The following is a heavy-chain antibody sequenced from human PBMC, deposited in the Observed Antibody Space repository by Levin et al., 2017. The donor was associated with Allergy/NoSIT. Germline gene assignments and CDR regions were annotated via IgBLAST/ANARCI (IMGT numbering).Heavy chain of an antibody. CDR3: ARVPGHDEGSIDY. CDR1: GFTFSNYY. V-gene: IGHV3-74*01. D-gene: IGHD5-12*01. J-gene: IGHJ4*02. CDR2: INTDGSST. Sequence: GESLKISCAATGFTFSNYYMHWVRQAPGKGLVWVSRINTDGSSTTYADSVKGRFTISRDNAKDTLYLQMNSLRPDDTAMYYCARVPGHDEGSIDYWGQGTLVTVSS.